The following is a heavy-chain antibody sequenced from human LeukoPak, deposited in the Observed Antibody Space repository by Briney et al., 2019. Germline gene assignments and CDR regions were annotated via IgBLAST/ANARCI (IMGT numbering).Heavy chain of an antibody. Sequence: SETLSLTCAVYGGSFSGYYWSWIRQPPGKGLEWIGEINHSGSTNHNPSLKSRVTISVDTSKNQFSLKLSSVTAADTAVYYCARGYSSSWGYYGMDVWGQGTTVTVSS. D-gene: IGHD6-13*01. J-gene: IGHJ6*02. CDR1: GGSFSGYY. CDR3: ARGYSSSWGYYGMDV. V-gene: IGHV4-34*01. CDR2: INHSGST.